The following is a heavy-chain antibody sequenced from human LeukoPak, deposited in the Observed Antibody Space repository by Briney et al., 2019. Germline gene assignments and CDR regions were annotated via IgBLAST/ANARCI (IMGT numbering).Heavy chain of an antibody. CDR1: GFTFSSYS. CDR3: ARDLYCGGDCYYMAYFDY. D-gene: IGHD2-21*02. Sequence: GGSLRLSCAASGFTFSSYSMNWVRQAPGKGLEWVSSISSSSSYIYHADSVKGRFTISRDNAKNSLYLQMNSLRAEDTAVYYCARDLYCGGDCYYMAYFDYWGQGTLVTVSS. CDR2: ISSSSSYI. J-gene: IGHJ4*02. V-gene: IGHV3-21*01.